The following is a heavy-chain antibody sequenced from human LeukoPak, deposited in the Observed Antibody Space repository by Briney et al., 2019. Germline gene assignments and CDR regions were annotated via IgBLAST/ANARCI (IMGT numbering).Heavy chain of an antibody. V-gene: IGHV5-51*01. J-gene: IGHJ5*01. CDR1: GYAFTSYW. D-gene: IGHD2-21*02. CDR2: IYPGDSDT. CDR3: ARGDVVRGVSWFDS. Sequence: GESLKISCQGSGYAFTSYWIGWVRPMPVKGLKWMGSIYPGDSDTKYSPSFQGQVTISVDKSTNTAYLQWKSLKASDTAMYYCARGDVVRGVSWFDSWGQGALVTVSS.